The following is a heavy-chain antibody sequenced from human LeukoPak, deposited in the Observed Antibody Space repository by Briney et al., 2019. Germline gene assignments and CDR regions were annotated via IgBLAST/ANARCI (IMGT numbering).Heavy chain of an antibody. CDR1: GFTFDDYA. Sequence: GGSLRLSCAASGFTFDDYAMHWVRQAPGKGLEWVSGISWNSGSIVYADSVKGRFTISRDNAKNSLYLQMNSLRAEDTALYYCAKDYRYSSGWYGSWYFALWGRGTLVTV. CDR3: AKDYRYSSGWYGSWYFAL. D-gene: IGHD6-19*01. CDR2: ISWNSGSI. J-gene: IGHJ2*01. V-gene: IGHV3-9*01.